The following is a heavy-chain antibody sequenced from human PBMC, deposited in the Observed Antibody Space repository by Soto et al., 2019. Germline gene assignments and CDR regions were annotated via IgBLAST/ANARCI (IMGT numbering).Heavy chain of an antibody. Sequence: GGSLRLSCAASGFTFSSYSMNWVRQAPGKGLEWVSYISSSSTIYYADSVKGRFTISRDNAKNSLYLQMNSLRAEDTAVYYCARDPASDAFDIWGQGTMVTVSS. J-gene: IGHJ3*02. CDR1: GFTFSSYS. CDR3: ARDPASDAFDI. CDR2: ISSSSTI. V-gene: IGHV3-48*01.